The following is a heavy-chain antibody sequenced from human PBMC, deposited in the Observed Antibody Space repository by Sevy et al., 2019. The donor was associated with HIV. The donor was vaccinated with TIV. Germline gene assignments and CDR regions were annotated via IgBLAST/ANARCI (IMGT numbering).Heavy chain of an antibody. CDR1: GFTFSSYG. J-gene: IGHJ5*02. CDR2: IWNDGSNQ. V-gene: IGHV3-33*01. CDR3: ARAPGYCTSTNCYDWFDP. Sequence: GGSLRLSCAASGFTFSSYGMHWVLQAPGKGLEWVAVIWNDGSNQYYADSVEGRFTVSRDNSTNTLYLQMNSLRAEDTAVYYCARAPGYCTSTNCYDWFDPWGQGTLVTVSS. D-gene: IGHD2-2*01.